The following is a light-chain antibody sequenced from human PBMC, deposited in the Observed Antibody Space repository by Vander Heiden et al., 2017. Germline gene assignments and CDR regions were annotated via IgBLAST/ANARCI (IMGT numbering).Light chain of an antibody. CDR1: QSVLYSSSNKNY. CDR3: QQYYSTPPT. Sequence: DIVMPQSPDPLAVSLGERATINCKSSQSVLYSSSNKNYLAGYRQKPGQPPKLLIYWASTRESGVPDRFSGSGSGTDFTLTISSLQAEDVAVYYCQQYYSTPPTFGQGTKLEIK. V-gene: IGKV4-1*01. CDR2: WAS. J-gene: IGKJ2*01.